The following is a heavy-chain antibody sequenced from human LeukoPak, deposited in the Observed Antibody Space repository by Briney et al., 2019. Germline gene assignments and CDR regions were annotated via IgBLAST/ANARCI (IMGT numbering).Heavy chain of an antibody. CDR1: GYSISSGYY. CDR3: ARGPIAAAGTGHAWGYWFDP. CDR2: IYHSGST. Sequence: SETLSLTCTVSGYSISSGYYWGWIRQPPGKGLEWIGSIYHSGSTYYNPSLKSRVTISVDTSKNQFSLKLSSVTAADTAVYYCARGPIAAAGTGHAWGYWFDPWGQGTLVTVSS. D-gene: IGHD6-13*01. J-gene: IGHJ5*02. V-gene: IGHV4-38-2*02.